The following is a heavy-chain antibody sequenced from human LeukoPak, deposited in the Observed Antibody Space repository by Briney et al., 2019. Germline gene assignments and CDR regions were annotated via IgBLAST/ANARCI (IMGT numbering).Heavy chain of an antibody. CDR3: ARGSGWLDR. J-gene: IGHJ5*02. D-gene: IGHD6-19*01. Sequence: GGTLRLSCAASGFTVSNTFMSWVRQAPGKGLEWVAVIYSVGTTHYADSVKGRFTISRDNSKKTLYLQMNSLRAEDTAVYYCARGSGWLDRWGQGTLVTVSS. CDR2: IYSVGTT. V-gene: IGHV3-53*01. CDR1: GFTVSNTF.